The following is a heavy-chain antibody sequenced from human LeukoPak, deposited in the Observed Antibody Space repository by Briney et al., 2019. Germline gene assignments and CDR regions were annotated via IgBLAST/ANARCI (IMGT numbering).Heavy chain of an antibody. CDR1: GFTFSSFW. V-gene: IGHV3-7*01. J-gene: IGHJ4*02. D-gene: IGHD2-15*01. Sequence: GGSLRLSCAASGFTFSSFWMSWVRQAPGKGLEWVANIKQDGSEKYYVDSVKGRFTISRDNAKNSLYLQMNSLRAEDTAVYYCARTVAKVPFDYWGQGTLVTVSS. CDR3: ARTVAKVPFDY. CDR2: IKQDGSEK.